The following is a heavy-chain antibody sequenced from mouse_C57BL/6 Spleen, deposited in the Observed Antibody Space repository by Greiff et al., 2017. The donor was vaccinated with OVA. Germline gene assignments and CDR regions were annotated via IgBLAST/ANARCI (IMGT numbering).Heavy chain of an antibody. V-gene: IGHV1-80*01. CDR3: ARGGITTATFAY. CDR1: GYAFSSYW. Sequence: QVQLQQSGAELVKPGASVKISCKASGYAFSSYWMNWVKQRPGQGLEWIGQIYPGDGDTNYNGKFKGKATLTADKSSSTAYMQLSSLTSEDSAVYFCARGGITTATFAYWGQGTLVTVSA. D-gene: IGHD1-2*01. J-gene: IGHJ3*01. CDR2: IYPGDGDT.